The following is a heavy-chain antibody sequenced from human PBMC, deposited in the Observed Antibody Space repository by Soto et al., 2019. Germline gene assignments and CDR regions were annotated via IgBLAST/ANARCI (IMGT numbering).Heavy chain of an antibody. J-gene: IGHJ4*02. V-gene: IGHV3-43*01. CDR2: ISSDGAST. CDR1: GFTFDDYT. Sequence: VGSLRLSCVASGFTFDDYTMHWVRQAPGKGLEWVSLISSDGASTYYADSLKGRFTISRDNSKNSLFLQMNNLRTEDTALYYCAKDASGYDMAFDYWGQGTLVTVSS. CDR3: AKDASGYDMAFDY. D-gene: IGHD5-12*01.